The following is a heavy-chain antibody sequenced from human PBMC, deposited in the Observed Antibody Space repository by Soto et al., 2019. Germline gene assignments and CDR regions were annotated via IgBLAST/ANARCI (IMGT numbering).Heavy chain of an antibody. CDR3: XHRGLVATFTPHDAFDI. J-gene: IGHJ3*02. CDR1: GFSLSTRGVG. CDR2: IFWDDDR. Sequence: SGPTLVNPTQTLTLTCTFSGFSLSTRGVGVGWIRQPPGKALEWLALIFWDDDRRYSPSLKSRLTITKDTSKNQVVLTMTNMDPVDTATYYCXHRGLVATFTPHDAFDIWGQGTMVTVSS. V-gene: IGHV2-5*02. D-gene: IGHD5-12*01.